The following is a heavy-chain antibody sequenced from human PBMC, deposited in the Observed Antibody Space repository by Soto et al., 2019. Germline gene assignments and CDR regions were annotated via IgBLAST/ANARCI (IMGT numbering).Heavy chain of an antibody. J-gene: IGHJ4*02. V-gene: IGHV1-46*01. CDR1: GYTFTTYY. CDR3: GGYSYGLGFDY. D-gene: IGHD5-18*01. Sequence: ASVKVSCKASGYTFTTYYIQWVRQAPGQGLEWMGIINPSDGSTSYAQKFQGRVTMPRDTSTSTAYMELSSLRSEDTAVRTDGGYSYGLGFDYWGQGTLVTVSS. CDR2: INPSDGST.